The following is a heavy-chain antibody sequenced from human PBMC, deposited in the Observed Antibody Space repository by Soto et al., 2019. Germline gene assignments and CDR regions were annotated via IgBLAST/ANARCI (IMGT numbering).Heavy chain of an antibody. Sequence: EVQLVESGGGLAQPGGSLRLSCAASGFTFSTYSMNLVRQAPGKGLEWVSYISYTSSTIYYADSVKGRFTISRDNAKNSLFLQMNSLRDEDTAVYYCARDNGLAGSFDPWGQGTLVTVSS. CDR2: ISYTSSTI. D-gene: IGHD2-21*01. CDR1: GFTFSTYS. V-gene: IGHV3-48*02. J-gene: IGHJ5*02. CDR3: ARDNGLAGSFDP.